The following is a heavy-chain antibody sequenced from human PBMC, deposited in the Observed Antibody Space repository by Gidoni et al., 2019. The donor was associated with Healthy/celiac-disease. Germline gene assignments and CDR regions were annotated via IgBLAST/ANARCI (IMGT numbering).Heavy chain of an antibody. CDR1: GFTFSSYA. J-gene: IGHJ4*02. Sequence: EVQLLESGGGLVQPGGSLKLSCAASGFTFSSYAMSWVRQAPGKGLGWVSAISGSGGSTYYADSVKGRFTISRDNSKNTLYLQMNSLRAEDTAVYYCAKASHEAEPAPTFFDYWGQGTLVTVSS. D-gene: IGHD2-2*01. CDR2: ISGSGGST. V-gene: IGHV3-23*01. CDR3: AKASHEAEPAPTFFDY.